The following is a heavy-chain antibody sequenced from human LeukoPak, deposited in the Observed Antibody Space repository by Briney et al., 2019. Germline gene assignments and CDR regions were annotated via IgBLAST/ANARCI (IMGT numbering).Heavy chain of an antibody. Sequence: GGYETLSGAAPGLGLRSRAMSWVRHDTTSGLEWLSSMKGTGETNYADSVRGRCTLFRDGSRNTVYLQLNNLRVQDTAVYYCARASWVSTADAVRWGQGTVVTVSA. V-gene: IGHV3-23*01. J-gene: IGHJ4*02. D-gene: IGHD3-16*01. CDR3: ARASWVSTADAVR. CDR1: GLGLRSRA. CDR2: MKGTGET.